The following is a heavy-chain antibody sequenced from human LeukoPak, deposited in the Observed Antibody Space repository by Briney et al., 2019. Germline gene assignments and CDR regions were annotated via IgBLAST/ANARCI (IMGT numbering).Heavy chain of an antibody. V-gene: IGHV1-8*01. CDR3: ARGTWGDGYSSSWYRY. J-gene: IGHJ4*02. D-gene: IGHD6-13*01. Sequence: ASVKVSCKASGYTFTSYDINWGRQPTGPGLECMGGMNLNSGNTGYAQKFQGRVTLTTNTSISTAYMELSSLRSEDTAVYYCARGTWGDGYSSSWYRYWGQGTLVTVSS. CDR1: GYTFTSYD. CDR2: MNLNSGNT.